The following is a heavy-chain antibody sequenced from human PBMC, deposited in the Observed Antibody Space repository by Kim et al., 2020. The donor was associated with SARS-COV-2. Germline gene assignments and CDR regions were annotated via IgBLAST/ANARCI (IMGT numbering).Heavy chain of an antibody. CDR1: GDTITSRDHY. J-gene: IGHJ4*02. CDR3: MRALGGGPSR. Sequence: SETLSLTCIVSGDTITSRDHYWGWIRQSPGKGLEWIGMIDYSGSTFYNPSLFRRVTISVDTSKNQFSLKLNSMTAADTAVYYCMRALGGGPSRWGQGTLVTVSS. D-gene: IGHD3-10*01. V-gene: IGHV4-39*01. CDR2: IDYSGST.